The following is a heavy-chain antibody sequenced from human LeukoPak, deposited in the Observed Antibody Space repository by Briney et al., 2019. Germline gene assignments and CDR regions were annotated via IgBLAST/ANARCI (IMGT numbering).Heavy chain of an antibody. J-gene: IGHJ4*02. CDR1: GFTFDDYA. V-gene: IGHV3-9*01. CDR3: AKDKFDSSGYYYYFDY. D-gene: IGHD3-22*01. Sequence: PGGSLRLSCAASGFTFDDYAMHWVWQAPGKGLEWVSGISWNSGSIGYADSVKGRFTISRDNAKNSLYLQMNSLRAEDTALYYCAKDKFDSSGYYYYFDYWGQGTLVTVSS. CDR2: ISWNSGSI.